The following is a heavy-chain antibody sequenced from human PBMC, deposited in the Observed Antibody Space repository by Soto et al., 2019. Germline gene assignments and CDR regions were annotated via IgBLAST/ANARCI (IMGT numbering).Heavy chain of an antibody. CDR1: GFTFSSYG. D-gene: IGHD3-3*01. V-gene: IGHV3-30*03. CDR2: ISYDGNNK. CDR3: ARGQGRNDFWSGYPLDV. Sequence: GGSLRLSCAASGFTFSSYGMHWVRQAPGKGLEWAAVISYDGNNKYYAESVKGRFTISRDTSKNTLYLQMNSLRAEDTAVYYCARGQGRNDFWSGYPLDVWGQGTTVTVSS. J-gene: IGHJ6*02.